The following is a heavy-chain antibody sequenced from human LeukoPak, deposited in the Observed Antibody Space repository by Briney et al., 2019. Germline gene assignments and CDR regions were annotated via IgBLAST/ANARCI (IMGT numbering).Heavy chain of an antibody. CDR2: INHSGST. J-gene: IGHJ5*02. CDR3: ARAARYNWNYYNWFDP. CDR1: GGSFSGYY. D-gene: IGHD1-7*01. V-gene: IGHV4-34*01. Sequence: SETLSLTCAVYGGSFSGYYWSWIRQPPGKGLEWIGEINHSGSTNYNPSLKSRVTISVDTSKNQFSLKLSSVTAADTAVYYCARAARYNWNYYNWFDPWSQGTLVTVSS.